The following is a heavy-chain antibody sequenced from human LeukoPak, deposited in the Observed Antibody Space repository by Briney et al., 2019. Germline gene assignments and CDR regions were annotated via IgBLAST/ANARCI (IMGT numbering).Heavy chain of an antibody. CDR2: IYYSGST. D-gene: IGHD6-19*01. CDR1: GGSISTYY. V-gene: IGHV4-59*01. CDR3: AREYSSGWYYFDY. J-gene: IGHJ4*02. Sequence: SETLSLTCTVSGGSISTYYWSWLRQPPGKGLEWIGYIYYSGSTNYNPSLKSRVTISVDTSKIQFSLKLSSVTAADTAVYYCAREYSSGWYYFDYWGQGTLVTVSS.